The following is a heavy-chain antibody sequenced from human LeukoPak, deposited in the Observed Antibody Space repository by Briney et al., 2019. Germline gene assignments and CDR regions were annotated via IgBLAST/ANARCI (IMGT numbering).Heavy chain of an antibody. D-gene: IGHD4-17*01. J-gene: IGHJ6*04. CDR2: IRSKANSYAT. CDR1: GFTFSGSA. V-gene: IGHV3-73*01. CDR3: TTTTVTTLGYYYGMDV. Sequence: GGSLRLSCAASGFTFSGSAMHWVRQASGKGLEWVGRIRSKANSYATAYAASVKGRFTISRDDSKNTAYLQMNSLKTEDTAVYYCTTTTVTTLGYYYGMDVWGKGTTVTVSS.